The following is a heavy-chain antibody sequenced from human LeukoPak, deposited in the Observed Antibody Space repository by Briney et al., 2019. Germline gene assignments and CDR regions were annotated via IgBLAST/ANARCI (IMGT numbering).Heavy chain of an antibody. CDR1: GFTFSSYW. CDR2: IKQDGSEK. Sequence: GGSLRLSCVASGFTFSSYWMSWVRQAPGKGLEWVANIKQDGSEKYYVDSVKGRFTISRDNAKNSLYLQMNSLRAEDTAVYYCARDPLPYYYDSSGYYYDYWGQGTLVTVSS. D-gene: IGHD3-22*01. J-gene: IGHJ4*02. V-gene: IGHV3-7*01. CDR3: ARDPLPYYYDSSGYYYDY.